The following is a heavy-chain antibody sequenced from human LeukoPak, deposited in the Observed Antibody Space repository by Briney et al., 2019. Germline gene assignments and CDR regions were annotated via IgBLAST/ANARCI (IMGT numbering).Heavy chain of an antibody. CDR2: IYSGGTT. D-gene: IGHD3-22*01. Sequence: GGSLRLSCAASGFTVSNNYLHWVRQAPGKGLEWVSVIYSGGTTYYANSVKGRFTISRDNSKNTLYLQMNSLRAEDTAVYYCARIGYFYYYDSSGQLDDAFDIWGQGTMVTVSS. J-gene: IGHJ3*02. CDR3: ARIGYFYYYDSSGQLDDAFDI. V-gene: IGHV3-66*02. CDR1: GFTVSNNY.